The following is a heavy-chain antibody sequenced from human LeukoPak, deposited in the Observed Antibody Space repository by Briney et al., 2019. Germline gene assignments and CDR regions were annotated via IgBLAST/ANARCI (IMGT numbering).Heavy chain of an antibody. J-gene: IGHJ4*02. V-gene: IGHV4-39*07. CDR2: IYYSGST. D-gene: IGHD2-15*01. CDR3: ARGEYCSGGSCYSQFDY. Sequence: PSETLSLTCTVSGGSISSSSYYWGWIRQPPGKGLEWIGSIYYSGSTNYNPSLKSRVTISVDTSKNQFSLKLSSVTAADTAVYYCARGEYCSGGSCYSQFDYWGQGTLVTVSS. CDR1: GGSISSSSYY.